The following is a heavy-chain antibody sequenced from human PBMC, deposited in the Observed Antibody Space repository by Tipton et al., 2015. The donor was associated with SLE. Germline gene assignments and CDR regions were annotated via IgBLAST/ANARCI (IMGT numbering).Heavy chain of an antibody. V-gene: IGHV4-34*01. CDR2: INHSGIT. D-gene: IGHD3-3*02. CDR1: GGSFSGYY. CDR3: ARTISRRGNDVKRGSAGRWFEP. J-gene: IGHJ5*02. Sequence: TLSLTCAVYGGSFSGYYWSWIRQPPGKGLEWVGEINHSGITNYNPSLKSRVIISVDTSKNQFSLKLSSVTAADTAVYYCARTISRRGNDVKRGSAGRWFEPWGQRILVTVSS.